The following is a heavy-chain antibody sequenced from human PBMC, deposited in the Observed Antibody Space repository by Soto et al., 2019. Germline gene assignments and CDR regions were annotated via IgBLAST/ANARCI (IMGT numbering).Heavy chain of an antibody. CDR2: ISGGSGTT. CDR1: GFTLPNYG. J-gene: IGHJ4*02. D-gene: IGHD1-1*01. V-gene: IGHV3-23*01. CDR3: VRWNGDGDS. Sequence: VQLLASGGGLVQPGGSLRLSCVVSGFTLPNYGVTWVRQAPGKGLEWVSGISGGSGTTHYRDSVKGRFTISRDDSKSTVYLQMNSVGVDDTAGYYWVRWNGDGDSWGQGTLVTVSS.